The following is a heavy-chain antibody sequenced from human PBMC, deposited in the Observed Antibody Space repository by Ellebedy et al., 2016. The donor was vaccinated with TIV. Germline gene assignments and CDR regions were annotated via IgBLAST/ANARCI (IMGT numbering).Heavy chain of an antibody. CDR1: GFRFTNYA. D-gene: IGHD4-17*01. Sequence: GGSLRLXXAASGFRFTNYAMHWVRQAPGKGLEWLAFISYDGSNKYYADSVKGRFTISTDDSKNTLFLQLNSLRTEDTAFYYCARDLADNYGDSLWGQGTLVTVSS. CDR2: ISYDGSNK. CDR3: ARDLADNYGDSL. J-gene: IGHJ4*02. V-gene: IGHV3-30-3*01.